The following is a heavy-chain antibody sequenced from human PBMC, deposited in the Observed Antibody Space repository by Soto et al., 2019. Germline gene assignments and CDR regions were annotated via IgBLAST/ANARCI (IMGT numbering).Heavy chain of an antibody. V-gene: IGHV1-58*02. CDR3: AAVRLHLGELSPTGY. CDR2: IVVGSGNT. Sequence: ASVKVSCKASGFTFTSSAMQWVRQARGQRLEWIGWIVVGSGNTNYAQKFQERVTITRDMSTSTAYMELSSLRSEDTAVYYCAAVRLHLGELSPTGYWGQGTLVTVSS. D-gene: IGHD3-16*02. CDR1: GFTFTSSA. J-gene: IGHJ4*02.